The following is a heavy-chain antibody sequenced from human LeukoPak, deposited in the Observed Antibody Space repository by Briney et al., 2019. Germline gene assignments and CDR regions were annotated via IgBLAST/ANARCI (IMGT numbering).Heavy chain of an antibody. CDR1: GFTFSSYW. CDR2: INSDGSST. CDR3: ARALWSGPVYYGMDV. Sequence: GGSLRLSCAASGFTFSSYWIHWVRQAPGKGLVWVSRINSDGSSTSYADSVKGRFTISRDNAKNTLYLQMNSLRAEDTAVYYCARALWSGPVYYGMDVWGQGTTVTVSS. J-gene: IGHJ6*02. D-gene: IGHD3-10*01. V-gene: IGHV3-74*01.